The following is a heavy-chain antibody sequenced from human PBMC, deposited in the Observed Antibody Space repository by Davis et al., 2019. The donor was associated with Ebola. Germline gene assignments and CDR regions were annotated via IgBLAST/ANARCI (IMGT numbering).Heavy chain of an antibody. CDR2: ISSGTSAI. D-gene: IGHD4-17*01. V-gene: IGHV3-48*01. CDR1: GFAFGIYA. CDR3: AREYYGYFDY. J-gene: IGHJ4*02. Sequence: PGGSLRLSCAASGFAFGIYAMNWVRQAPGKGLEWISYISSGTSAIYYADSVKGRFTISRDNAKNTFYLQMNSLRAEDTAVYYCAREYYGYFDYWGQGTLVTVSS.